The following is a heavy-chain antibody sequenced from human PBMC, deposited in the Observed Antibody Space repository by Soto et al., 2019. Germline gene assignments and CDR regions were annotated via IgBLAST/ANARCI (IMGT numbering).Heavy chain of an antibody. D-gene: IGHD5-18*01. J-gene: IGHJ4*02. CDR3: AGGGPYSYVPTLFAY. Sequence: INQHPGKGLEWLGYIYYRRSTYYNPSLKRRVTILVDLPKNQFSLKLSAVTAADTAVYFFAGGGPYSYVPTLFAYGGQGTLVTVSS. V-gene: IGHV4-31*02. CDR2: IYYRRST.